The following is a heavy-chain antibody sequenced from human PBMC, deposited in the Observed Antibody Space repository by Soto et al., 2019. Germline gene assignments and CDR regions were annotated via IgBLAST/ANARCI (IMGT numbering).Heavy chain of an antibody. CDR2: IIPIFGTA. V-gene: IGHV1-69*13. CDR1: GGTFSSYA. J-gene: IGHJ6*02. CDR3: ARALVDTAMEEYGMDV. Sequence: SVKVSCKASGGTFSSYAISWVRQAPGQGLEWMGGIIPIFGTANYAQKFQGRVTITADESTSTAYMELSSLRSEDTAVYYCARALVDTAMEEYGMDVWGQGTTVTVSS. D-gene: IGHD5-18*01.